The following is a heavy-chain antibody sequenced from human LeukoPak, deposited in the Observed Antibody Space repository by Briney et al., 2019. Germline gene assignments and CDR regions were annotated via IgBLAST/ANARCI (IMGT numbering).Heavy chain of an antibody. V-gene: IGHV3-23*01. J-gene: IGHJ4*02. CDR3: AKDWCMNGVCYWIDY. D-gene: IGHD2-8*01. Sequence: GGSLRLSCTASGFTFSSFAMNWVRQAPGKGLEWVSGISGSGDSTYYADSVKGRFTISRDSSKNTLYLQMNSLRDEDAAVYYCAKDWCMNGVCYWIDYWGQGTLVTVSS. CDR2: ISGSGDST. CDR1: GFTFSSFA.